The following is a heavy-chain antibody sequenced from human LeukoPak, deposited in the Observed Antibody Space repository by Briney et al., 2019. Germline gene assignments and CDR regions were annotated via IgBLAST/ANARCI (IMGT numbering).Heavy chain of an antibody. CDR2: ISAYNGNT. CDR3: AGAVAGTHTFDY. V-gene: IGHV1-18*01. J-gene: IGHJ4*02. Sequence: ASVKVSCKASGYTFTSYGISWVRQAPGQGLEWMGWISAYNGNTNYAQKLQGRVTMTTDTSTSTAYMELRSPRSDDTAVYYCAGAVAGTHTFDYWGQGTLVTVSS. D-gene: IGHD6-19*01. CDR1: GYTFTSYG.